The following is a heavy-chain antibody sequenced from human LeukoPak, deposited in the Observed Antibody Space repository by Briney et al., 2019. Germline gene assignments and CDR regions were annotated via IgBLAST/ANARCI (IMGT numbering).Heavy chain of an antibody. CDR2: IYHSGST. Sequence: SETLSLTCTVSGGSISSGGYYWSWIRQPPGKGLGWIGYIYHSGSTYYNPSLKSRVTISVDRSKNQFSLKLSSVTAADTAVYYCARSGSSYYFDYWGQGTLVTVSS. CDR1: GGSISSGGYY. D-gene: IGHD1-14*01. V-gene: IGHV4-30-2*01. CDR3: ARSGSSYYFDY. J-gene: IGHJ4*02.